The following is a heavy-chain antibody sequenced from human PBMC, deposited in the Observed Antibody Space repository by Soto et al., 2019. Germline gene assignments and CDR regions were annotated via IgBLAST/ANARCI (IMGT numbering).Heavy chain of an antibody. CDR3: ASSLLTPFDD. Sequence: GGSLRLSCAASGFTFNNYWMHWVRQAPGKGLVWVLRINSDGSSTSYADSVKGRFTISRDNAKNTLYLQMNSLRAEDTAVYYCASSLLTPFDDWGQGTLVTVSS. D-gene: IGHD7-27*01. CDR1: GFTFNNYW. CDR2: INSDGSST. J-gene: IGHJ4*02. V-gene: IGHV3-74*01.